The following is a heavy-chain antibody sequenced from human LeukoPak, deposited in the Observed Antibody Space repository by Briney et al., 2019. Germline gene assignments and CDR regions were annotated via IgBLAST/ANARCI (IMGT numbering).Heavy chain of an antibody. CDR1: GGSISSSSAY. CDR2: IYYSNNT. D-gene: IGHD5-18*01. CDR3: VSPRGFSYGYFDY. Sequence: WETLSLTCTVSGGSISSSSAYWGWIRQPPGKGLKWIGSIYYSNNTYYNPSLKSRVTISADTSKNQFSLTLGSVSATDTAVYYCVSPRGFSYGYFDYWGQGTLVTVSS. J-gene: IGHJ4*02. V-gene: IGHV4-39*01.